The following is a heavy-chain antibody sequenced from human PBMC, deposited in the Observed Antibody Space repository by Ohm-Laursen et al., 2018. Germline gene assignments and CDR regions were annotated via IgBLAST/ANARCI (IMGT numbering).Heavy chain of an antibody. D-gene: IGHD2-15*01. Sequence: GSLRLSCSASGFTFSSYAMSWVRQAPGKGLEWVSAISGSGGSKYYADSVKGRFTISRDNSKNTLYLQMNSLRAEDTAVYYCAKGAARAYYYGMDVWGQGTTVTVSS. CDR2: ISGSGGSK. V-gene: IGHV3-23*01. J-gene: IGHJ6*02. CDR3: AKGAARAYYYGMDV. CDR1: GFTFSSYA.